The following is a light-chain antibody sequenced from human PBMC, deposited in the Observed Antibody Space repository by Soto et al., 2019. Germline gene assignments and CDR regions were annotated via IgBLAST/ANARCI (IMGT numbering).Light chain of an antibody. Sequence: DIQMTQSPSTLSGSVGDRFTITCLAIQTISSWLAWYQQRPGKAPKLLIYKASTLQSGVPSRFRGSGSGTEFTLTISSLQPDDFETYYCQHYNSYSEAFGQGTKVDIK. CDR3: QHYNSYSEA. J-gene: IGKJ1*01. CDR1: QTISSW. V-gene: IGKV1-5*03. CDR2: KAS.